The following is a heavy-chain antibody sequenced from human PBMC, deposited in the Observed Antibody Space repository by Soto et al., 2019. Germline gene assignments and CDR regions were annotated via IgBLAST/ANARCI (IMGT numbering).Heavy chain of an antibody. CDR3: TCRGYYHHSGMYV. D-gene: IGHD3-22*01. V-gene: IGHV4-30-2*01. Sequence: SETLSLTCAVSGGSISSGGYSWSWIRQPPGKGLEWIGYIYHSGSTYYNPSLKSRVTISVDRSKNQFSLKLSSVTAADTAVYYFTCRGYYHHSGMYVCSQRTTVPVSS. CDR2: IYHSGST. J-gene: IGHJ6*02. CDR1: GGSISSGGYS.